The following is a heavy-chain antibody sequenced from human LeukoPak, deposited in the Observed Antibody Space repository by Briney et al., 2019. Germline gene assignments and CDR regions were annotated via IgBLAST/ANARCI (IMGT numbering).Heavy chain of an antibody. D-gene: IGHD4-11*01. J-gene: IGHJ4*02. V-gene: IGHV3-53*01. CDR1: GFTFSSYA. CDR2: IYSGGST. CDR3: ARVDYSNYMPIDY. Sequence: GRSLRLSCAASGFTFSSYAMHWVRQAPGKGLEWVSVIYSGGSTYYADSVKGRFTISRDNSKNTLYLQMNSLRAEDTAVYYCARVDYSNYMPIDYWGQGTLVTVSS.